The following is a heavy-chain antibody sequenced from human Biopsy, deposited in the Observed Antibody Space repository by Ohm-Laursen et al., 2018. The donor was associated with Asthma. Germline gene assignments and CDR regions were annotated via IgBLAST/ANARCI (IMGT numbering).Heavy chain of an antibody. CDR1: GFTFSRSA. Sequence: SLRLSCAASGFTFSRSAMSWVRQAPGKGLARVSAITGSGRTTYYADSVRGRFTISRDNSKSTLFLQMDSLSAEDTAVYYCAKDFRGIAVAGDRGFDYWGQGTLVTVSS. J-gene: IGHJ4*02. CDR2: ITGSGRTT. V-gene: IGHV3-23*01. CDR3: AKDFRGIAVAGDRGFDY. D-gene: IGHD6-19*01.